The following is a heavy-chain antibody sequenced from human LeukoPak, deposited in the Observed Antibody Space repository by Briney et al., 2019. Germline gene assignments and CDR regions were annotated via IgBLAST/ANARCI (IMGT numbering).Heavy chain of an antibody. D-gene: IGHD3-16*01. V-gene: IGHV1-46*01. CDR2: INPSGGIT. J-gene: IGHJ3*02. CDR3: VRDMITFSGEPDAFDI. Sequence: APVKVSCKAFGYTFSSYYMHSVRQAPGHGLEWMGIINPSGGITSYAQKFQGRVTMTRDMSTSPVYMELCSLRSEDTAVYYCVRDMITFSGEPDAFDIWGQGKMVTVSS. CDR1: GYTFSSYY.